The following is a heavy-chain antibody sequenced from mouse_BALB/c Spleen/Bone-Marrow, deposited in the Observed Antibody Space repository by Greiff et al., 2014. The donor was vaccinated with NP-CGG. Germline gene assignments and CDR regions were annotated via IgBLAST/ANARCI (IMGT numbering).Heavy chain of an antibody. CDR1: GFNIKDTH. V-gene: IGHV14-3*02. D-gene: IGHD1-1*01. CDR3: SRDYGGTAWFAC. Sequence: EVQLQQSGAELVKPGASVKLSCTASGFNIKDTHMHWVKQGPEQGLEWIGRIDPANGNTKYDPNFQGKATITADTPSNTAYLQLSSLTSEDTAVYYCSRDYGGTAWFACWGHGTLVTVSA. J-gene: IGHJ3*01. CDR2: IDPANGNT.